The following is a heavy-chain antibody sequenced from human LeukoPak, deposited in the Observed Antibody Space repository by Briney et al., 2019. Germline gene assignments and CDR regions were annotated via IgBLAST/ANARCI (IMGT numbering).Heavy chain of an antibody. CDR2: IYYSGST. Sequence: PSETLSLTCTVSGGSISSGDYYWSWIRQPPGKGLEWIGYIYYSGSTYYNPSLKSRVTISVDTSKNQFSLKLSSVTDADTAVYYCARERYTRDFDYWGQGTLVTVSS. J-gene: IGHJ4*02. D-gene: IGHD3-16*02. CDR3: ARERYTRDFDY. V-gene: IGHV4-30-4*01. CDR1: GGSISSGDYY.